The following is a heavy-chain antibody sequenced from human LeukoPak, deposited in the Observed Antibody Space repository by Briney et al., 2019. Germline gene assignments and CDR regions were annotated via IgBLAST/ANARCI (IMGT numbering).Heavy chain of an antibody. V-gene: IGHV1-18*01. J-gene: IGHJ4*02. CDR2: ISVYTGKT. Sequence: ASVNVSCKASGYTFSSNGISWVRQAPGQGLERMGWISVYTGKTYHAQKFQARVTMTTDTSTSTAYMELQSLRSDDTAVYYCAKDRGWQYADYETVAVEHWGQGTLVTVSS. CDR3: AKDRGWQYADYETVAVEH. D-gene: IGHD4-17*01. CDR1: GYTFSSNG.